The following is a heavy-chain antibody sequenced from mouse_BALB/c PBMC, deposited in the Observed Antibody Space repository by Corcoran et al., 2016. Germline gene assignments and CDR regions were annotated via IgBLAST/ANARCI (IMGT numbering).Heavy chain of an antibody. CDR2: ISYDGSN. CDR1: GYSITSGYY. J-gene: IGHJ4*01. V-gene: IGHV3-6*02. CDR3: ARGGGSGPYAMDY. Sequence: DVQLQESGPGLVKPSQPLSLTCSVTGYSITSGYYWNWIRQFPGNKLEWMGYISYDGSNNYNPSLKNRISITRDTSKNQFFLKLNSVTTEDTATYYCARGGGSGPYAMDYWGQGTSVTVSS.